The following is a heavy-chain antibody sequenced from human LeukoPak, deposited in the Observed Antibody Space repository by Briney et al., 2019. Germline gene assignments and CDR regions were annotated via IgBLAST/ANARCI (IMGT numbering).Heavy chain of an antibody. D-gene: IGHD3-10*01. CDR1: GGSISSSSYY. Sequence: SETLSLTCTVSGGSISSSSYYWGWIRQPPGKGLEWIGSIYYSGSTYYNPSLKSRVTISVDTSKNQFSLKLSSVTAADTAVYYCARAMGVAYFDYWGQGTLVTVSS. J-gene: IGHJ4*02. CDR2: IYYSGST. CDR3: ARAMGVAYFDY. V-gene: IGHV4-39*07.